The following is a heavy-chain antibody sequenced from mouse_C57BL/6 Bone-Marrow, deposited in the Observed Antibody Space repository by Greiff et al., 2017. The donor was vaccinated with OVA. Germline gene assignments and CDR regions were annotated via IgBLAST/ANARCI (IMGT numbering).Heavy chain of an antibody. Sequence: EVMLVESGPELVKPGASVKIPCKASGYTFTDYNMDWVKQSHGKSLEWIGDINPNNGGTIYNQKFKGKATLTVDKSSSTAYMERRSLTSEDTAVYYCARLANWKYYYAMDYWGQGTSVTVSS. V-gene: IGHV1-18*01. J-gene: IGHJ4*01. CDR2: INPNNGGT. D-gene: IGHD4-1*01. CDR3: ARLANWKYYYAMDY. CDR1: GYTFTDYN.